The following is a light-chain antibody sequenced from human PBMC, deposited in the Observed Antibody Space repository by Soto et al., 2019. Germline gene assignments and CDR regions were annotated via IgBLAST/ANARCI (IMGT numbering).Light chain of an antibody. CDR2: DAS. CDR3: QQRSNWTIT. J-gene: IGKJ5*01. V-gene: IGKV3-11*01. CDR1: QSVNSY. Sequence: EIVLTQSPATLSLSPGERATLSCRASQSVNSYLAWYQQKPGQAPRLLIYDASNRATGIPARFSGSGSGTDLTLTISSLEPEDFAVYYCQQRSNWTITFGQGTRLEIK.